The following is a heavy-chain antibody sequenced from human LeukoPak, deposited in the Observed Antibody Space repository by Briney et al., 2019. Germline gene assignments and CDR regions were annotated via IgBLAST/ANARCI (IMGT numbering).Heavy chain of an antibody. CDR3: AKDPSITMVRGDYYFDY. D-gene: IGHD3-10*01. V-gene: IGHV3-23*01. CDR1: GSTFSSYA. Sequence: GGSLRLSCAASGSTFSSYAMSWVRPAPGKGLAWVSAISGSGGSTYYADSVKGRFTISRDNYKNTLYLQMNSLRAEDTAVYYCAKDPSITMVRGDYYFDYWGQGTLVTVSS. CDR2: ISGSGGST. J-gene: IGHJ4*02.